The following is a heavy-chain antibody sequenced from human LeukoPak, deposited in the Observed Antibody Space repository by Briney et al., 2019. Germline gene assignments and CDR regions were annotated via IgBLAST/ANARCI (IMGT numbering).Heavy chain of an antibody. J-gene: IGHJ1*01. CDR2: INPNSGGT. CDR1: GYTFTGYY. V-gene: IGHV1-2*02. Sequence: ASVKVSCKASGYTFTGYYMHWVRQAPGQGLEWMGWINPNSGGTNYAQKFQGRVTMTRDTSISTAYMELSRLRSDDTAMYYCARDAGRYCSSTSCYSLVYFQHWGQGTLVTVSS. CDR3: ARDAGRYCSSTSCYSLVYFQH. D-gene: IGHD2-2*02.